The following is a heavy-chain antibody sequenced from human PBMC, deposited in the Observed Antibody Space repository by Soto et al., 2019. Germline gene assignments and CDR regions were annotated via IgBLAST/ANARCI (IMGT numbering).Heavy chain of an antibody. CDR1: GDSVSSNRAD. J-gene: IGHJ5*02. V-gene: IGHV6-1*01. CDR2: TDPKSMWYN. CDR3: GRGGQGFDP. Sequence: PSQTLSLTCAISGDSVSSNRADWNWIRQSPSRGLEWLGGTDPKSMWYNNYAVSVKSRITIKPDTSKNQFSLQLNSVTPEDTAVYYCGRGGQGFDPWGQGTLVTVSS.